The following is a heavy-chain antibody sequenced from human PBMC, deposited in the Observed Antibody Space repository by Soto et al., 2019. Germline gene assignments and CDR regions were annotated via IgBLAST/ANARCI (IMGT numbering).Heavy chain of an antibody. J-gene: IGHJ4*02. CDR2: ISGDGATT. CDR3: ARDLTSSGRSTYLGY. CDR1: GFTFSSYA. V-gene: IGHV3-23*01. D-gene: IGHD6-19*01. Sequence: EVQLLESGGVLVQPGGSLRLSCAASGFTFSSYALSWVRQAPGKGLEWVSGISGDGATTYYTDSVKGRFTISRDSFTNTLYLQMSSLRAEDSAVYYCARDLTSSGRSTYLGYWGQETLVTVSS.